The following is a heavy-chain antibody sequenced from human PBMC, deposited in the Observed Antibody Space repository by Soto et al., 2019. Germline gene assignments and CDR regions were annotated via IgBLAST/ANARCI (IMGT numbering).Heavy chain of an antibody. J-gene: IGHJ4*02. D-gene: IGHD2-8*01. V-gene: IGHV4-30-4*01. CDR3: ARERGILYEY. CDR2: IYYSGST. Sequence: SETLSLTCPVSGGSISSGDYYWSWIRQPPGKGLEWIGYIYYSGSTYYNPSLKSRVTISVDTSKNQFSLTLSSVTAADTAVYYCARERGILYEYWGQGTLVTVSS. CDR1: GGSISSGDYY.